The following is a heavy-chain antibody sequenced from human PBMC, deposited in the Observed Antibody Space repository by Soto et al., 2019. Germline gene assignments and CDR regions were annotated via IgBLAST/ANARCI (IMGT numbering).Heavy chain of an antibody. CDR3: ARVRAAGYYYYGMDV. J-gene: IGHJ6*02. V-gene: IGHV1-69*01. D-gene: IGHD6-25*01. CDR2: ILPSFGTP. CDR1: GGAFSSYA. Sequence: QVQLVQSGTEVKKPGSSVKVSCKASGGAFSSYAISWVRQASGQGLEWMGGILPSFGTPNYAQKFQGRVTITADESTSTVYMEVSSLRSDDTGVYYCARVRAAGYYYYGMDVWGQGTTVTVSS.